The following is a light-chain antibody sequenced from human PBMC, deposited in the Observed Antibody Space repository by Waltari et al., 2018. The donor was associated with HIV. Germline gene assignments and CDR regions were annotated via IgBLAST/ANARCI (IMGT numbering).Light chain of an antibody. J-gene: IGLJ3*02. V-gene: IGLV2-14*01. CDR2: EVN. CDR3: TSYTSSSTWV. CDR1: TSDVGAYNS. Sequence: QSALTQPASVSGSPGPSITISCTGTTSDVGAYNSVSWYQQHPHKAPKLIVYEVNNRPSGISNRFSGSKSGNTASLTISGLQADDEADYYCTSYTSSSTWVFGGGTKVTVL.